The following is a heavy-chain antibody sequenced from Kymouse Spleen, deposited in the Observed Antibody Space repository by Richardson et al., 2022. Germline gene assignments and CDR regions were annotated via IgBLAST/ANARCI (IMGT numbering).Heavy chain of an antibody. CDR2: TYYRSKWYN. CDR1: GDSVSSNSAA. D-gene: IGHD2-8*01. J-gene: IGHJ2*01. V-gene: IGHV6-1*01. CDR3: ARGGYCTNGVCYGWYFDL. Sequence: QVQLQQSGPGLVKPSQTLSLTCAISGDSVSSNSAAWNWIRQSPSRGLEWLGRTYYRSKWYNDYAVSVKSRITINPDTSKNQFSLQLNSVTPEDTAVYYCARGGYCTNGVCYGWYFDLWGRGTLVTVSS.